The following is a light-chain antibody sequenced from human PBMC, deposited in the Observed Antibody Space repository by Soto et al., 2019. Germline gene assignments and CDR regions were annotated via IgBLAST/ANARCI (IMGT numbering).Light chain of an antibody. J-gene: IGKJ3*01. CDR3: QQSYTTSIS. Sequence: QMTQSPASLSASVGDRVTSTCRASQSISRYLDWYQQKPGLAPKLLIYAASALQSGVPSRFSGSGSGTDFTLTISSLHPEDFATYYCQQSYTTSISVGPGTKVDIK. CDR1: QSISRY. V-gene: IGKV1-39*01. CDR2: AAS.